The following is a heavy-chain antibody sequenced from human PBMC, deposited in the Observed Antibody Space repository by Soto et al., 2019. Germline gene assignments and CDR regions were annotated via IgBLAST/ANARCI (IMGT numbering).Heavy chain of an antibody. D-gene: IGHD3-3*01. CDR2: INPNNGAT. J-gene: IGHJ4*02. CDR1: TYTFNDYF. CDR3: ARDASPDFWSGYYDY. Sequence: HLVQSGAEVKQPGASVRVSCKASTYTFNDYFLHWVRHAPGQGLEWMGWINPNNGATEYAQKFQGRVTMTSDTSISTAYIEVSGLKSGDTAVYYCARDASPDFWSGYYDYWGQGTLITVST. V-gene: IGHV1-2*02.